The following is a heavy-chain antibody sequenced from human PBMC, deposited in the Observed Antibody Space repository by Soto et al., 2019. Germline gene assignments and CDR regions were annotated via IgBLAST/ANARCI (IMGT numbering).Heavy chain of an antibody. Sequence: QLQLQESGPGLVKPSETLSLTCTVSGGSISSSSYYWGWIRQPPGKGLEWIGSIYYSGSTYYNPSLKSRVTISVDTSKNQFSLKLSSVTAADTAVYYCARHEAGYNYWDFDLWGRGTLVTVSS. CDR3: ARHEAGYNYWDFDL. D-gene: IGHD3-10*01. J-gene: IGHJ2*01. V-gene: IGHV4-39*01. CDR1: GGSISSSSYY. CDR2: IYYSGST.